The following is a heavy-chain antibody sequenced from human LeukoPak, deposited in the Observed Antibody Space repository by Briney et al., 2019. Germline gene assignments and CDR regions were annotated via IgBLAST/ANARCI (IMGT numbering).Heavy chain of an antibody. D-gene: IGHD3-22*01. CDR1: GFTFSSYA. J-gene: IGHJ4*02. CDR2: ISGSGGST. V-gene: IGHV3-23*01. CDR3: AKDYYDSSGSY. Sequence: GGSLRLSCAASGFTFSSYAMSWVRQAPGKGLEWVSAISGSGGSTSYADSVKGRFTISRDNSKNTLYLQMNSLRAEDTAVYYCAKDYYDSSGSYWGQGTLVTVSS.